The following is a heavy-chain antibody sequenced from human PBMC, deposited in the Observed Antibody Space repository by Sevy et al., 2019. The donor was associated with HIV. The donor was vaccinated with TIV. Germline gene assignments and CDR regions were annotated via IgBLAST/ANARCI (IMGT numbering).Heavy chain of an antibody. CDR3: ARGRKTTEEWLEELDYYYGLDV. CDR1: GFSLNTYW. Sequence: GGSLRLSCAASGFSLNTYWMSWVRQAPGKGLEWVAYVRNDGSNKYYADSVRDRFTISRDSPKNTLYLQMNSLRDEDTAIYYCARGRKTTEEWLEELDYYYGLDVWGQGTTVTVSS. D-gene: IGHD2-8*01. J-gene: IGHJ6*02. CDR2: VRNDGSNK. V-gene: IGHV3-30*02.